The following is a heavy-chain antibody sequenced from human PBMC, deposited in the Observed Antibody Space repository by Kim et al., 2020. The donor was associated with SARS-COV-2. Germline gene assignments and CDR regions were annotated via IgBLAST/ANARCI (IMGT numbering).Heavy chain of an antibody. D-gene: IGHD3-10*01. CDR1: GGSISSGGYY. CDR3: ARTAMVRGATLSDYFDY. CDR2: IYYSGST. J-gene: IGHJ4*02. Sequence: SETLSLTCTVSGGSISSGGYYWSWIRQHPGKGLEWIGYIYYSGSTYYNPSLKSRVTISVDTSKNQFSLKLSSVTAADTAVYYFARTAMVRGATLSDYFDYWGQGTLVTVSS. V-gene: IGHV4-31*03.